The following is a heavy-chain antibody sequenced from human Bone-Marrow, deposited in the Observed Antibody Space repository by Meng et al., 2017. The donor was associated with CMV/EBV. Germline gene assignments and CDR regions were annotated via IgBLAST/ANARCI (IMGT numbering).Heavy chain of an antibody. CDR2: ISYDGSNK. CDR3: TTVGYYSSTSCSHFDY. J-gene: IGHJ4*02. CDR1: GFTFSSYA. V-gene: IGHV3-30-3*01. D-gene: IGHD2-2*01. Sequence: GGSLRLSCAASGFTFSSYAMHWVRQAPGKGLEWVAVISYDGSNKYYADSVKGRFTISRDNSKNTLYLQMNSLRAEDTAVYYCTTVGYYSSTSCSHFDYWGQGTLVTVYS.